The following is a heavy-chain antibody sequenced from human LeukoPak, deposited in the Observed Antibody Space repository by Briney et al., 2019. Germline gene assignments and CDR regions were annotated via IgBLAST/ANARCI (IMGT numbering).Heavy chain of an antibody. J-gene: IGHJ3*02. Sequence: GGSLRLSCAASGFTFSSYSMNWVRQAPGKGLEWVSYISSSSSTIYYADSVKGRFTISRDNAKNSLYLQMNSLRAEDTAVYYCARPGAPDTAMVRGGAFDIWGQGTMVTVSS. CDR1: GFTFSSYS. CDR2: ISSSSSTI. CDR3: ARPGAPDTAMVRGGAFDI. V-gene: IGHV3-48*04. D-gene: IGHD5-18*01.